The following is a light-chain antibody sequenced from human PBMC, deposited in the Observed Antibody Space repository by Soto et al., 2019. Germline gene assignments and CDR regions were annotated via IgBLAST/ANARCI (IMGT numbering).Light chain of an antibody. J-gene: IGLJ3*02. V-gene: IGLV2-11*01. Sequence: QSALTQPRSVSGSPGQSVTISCTGTSSDVGAYDYVSWYQHHPGKAPKLIIYDVNKRPSGVPNRFSGSKSGTTASLTISGLQDEDEDDCSCCARAGSDIFVFGGGTKLTVL. CDR3: CARAGSDIFV. CDR2: DVN. CDR1: SSDVGAYDY.